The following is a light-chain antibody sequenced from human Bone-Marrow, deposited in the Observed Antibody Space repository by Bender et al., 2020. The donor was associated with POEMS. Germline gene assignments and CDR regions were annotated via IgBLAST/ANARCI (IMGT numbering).Light chain of an antibody. J-gene: IGLJ2*01. CDR3: SSFAGNNIVV. CDR1: SSDVGGYNY. V-gene: IGLV2-8*01. CDR2: EVT. Sequence: QSALTQPPSAAGSLGQSVTISCTGTSSDVGGYNYVSWYQQHPGKAPRLIIYEVTKRPSGVPDRFSGSRSGNTASLTVSGLQAEDEADYYCSSFAGNNIVVFGGGTKVTVV.